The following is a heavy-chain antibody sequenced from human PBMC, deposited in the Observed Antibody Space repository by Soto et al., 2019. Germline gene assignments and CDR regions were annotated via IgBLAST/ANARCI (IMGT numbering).Heavy chain of an antibody. CDR2: IIPIFGTA. Sequence: QVQLVQSGAEVKKPGSSVKVSCKASGGTFSSYAISWVRQDPGQGLEWMGGIIPIFGTANYAQKFQGRVTISADESRSTAYMELSSLRSEDTAVYYCALHYGSGSNYYYYGMDVWGQGTTVTVSS. CDR1: GGTFSSYA. V-gene: IGHV1-69*12. J-gene: IGHJ6*02. D-gene: IGHD3-10*01. CDR3: ALHYGSGSNYYYYGMDV.